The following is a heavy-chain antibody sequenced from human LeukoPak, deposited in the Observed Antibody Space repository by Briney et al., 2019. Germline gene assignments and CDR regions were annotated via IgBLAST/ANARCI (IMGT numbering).Heavy chain of an antibody. CDR3: ARELYGDYLDDYFDY. V-gene: IGHV3-48*04. CDR1: GFTFSSYS. Sequence: GGSLRLSCAASGFTFSSYSMSWVRQAPGKGLEWVSYISSSSSTIYYADSVKGRFTISRDNAKNSLYLQMNSLRAEDTAVYYCARELYGDYLDDYFDYWGQGTLVTVSS. D-gene: IGHD4-17*01. CDR2: ISSSSSTI. J-gene: IGHJ4*02.